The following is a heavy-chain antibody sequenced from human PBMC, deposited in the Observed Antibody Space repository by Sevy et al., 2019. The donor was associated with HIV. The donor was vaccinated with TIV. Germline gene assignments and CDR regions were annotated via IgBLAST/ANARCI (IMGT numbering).Heavy chain of an antibody. V-gene: IGHV3-53*01. Sequence: GGSLRLSCAASGFDVNEYYMSWVRQAPGKGLEWVSIIYSGDTGGSTYYADSVKGRLTISRDNSQNTLYLQINSLRPEDTAVYYCARERLVSAGGYYNYYFGMDVWGQGTTVTVSS. CDR2: IYSGDTGGST. CDR1: GFDVNEYY. D-gene: IGHD3-3*01. J-gene: IGHJ6*02. CDR3: ARERLVSAGGYYNYYFGMDV.